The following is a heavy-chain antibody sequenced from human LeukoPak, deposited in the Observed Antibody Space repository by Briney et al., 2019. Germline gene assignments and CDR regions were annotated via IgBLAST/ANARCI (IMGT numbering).Heavy chain of an antibody. D-gene: IGHD3-9*01. J-gene: IGHJ4*02. CDR2: INPNSGGT. CDR3: ARGRVEILTGYYLY. CDR1: GYTFTGYY. V-gene: IGHV1-2*02. Sequence: GASVKVSCKASGYTFTGYYMHWVRQAPGQGLEWMGWINPNSGGTNYAQKFQGRVTMTRDTSISAAYMELSRLRSDDTAVYYCARGRVEILTGYYLYWGQGALVTVSS.